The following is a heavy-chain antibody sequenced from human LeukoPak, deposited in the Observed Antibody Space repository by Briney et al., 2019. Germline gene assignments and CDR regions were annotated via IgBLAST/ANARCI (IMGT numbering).Heavy chain of an antibody. CDR3: ARRVGCSSTSCQRTRSNYYYYYYMDV. D-gene: IGHD2-2*01. CDR2: INHSGST. Sequence: SETLSLTCAVYGGSFSGYYWSWIRQPPGKGLEWIGEINHSGSTNYNPSLKSRVTISVDTSKNQFSLKLSSVTAADTAVYYCARRVGCSSTSCQRTRSNYYYYYYMDVWGKGTTVTISS. V-gene: IGHV4-34*01. J-gene: IGHJ6*03. CDR1: GGSFSGYY.